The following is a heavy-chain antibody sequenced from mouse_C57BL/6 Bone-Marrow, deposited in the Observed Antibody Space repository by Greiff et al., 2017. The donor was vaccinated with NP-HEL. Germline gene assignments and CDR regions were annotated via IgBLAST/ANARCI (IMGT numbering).Heavy chain of an antibody. Sequence: VQLQQSGGDLVKPGGSLKLSCAASGFTFSSYGMSWVRQTPDKRLEWVATISSGGSYTYYPDSVKGRFTISRDNAKNTLYLQMSSLKSEDTAMYYCARQHSSGYEDYWGQGTTLTVSS. CDR1: GFTFSSYG. J-gene: IGHJ2*01. CDR3: ARQHSSGYEDY. CDR2: ISSGGSYT. D-gene: IGHD3-2*02. V-gene: IGHV5-6*01.